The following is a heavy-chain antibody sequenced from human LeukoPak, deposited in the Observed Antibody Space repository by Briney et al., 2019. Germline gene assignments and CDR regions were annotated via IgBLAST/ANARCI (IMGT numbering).Heavy chain of an antibody. V-gene: IGHV4-4*07. CDR2: IYTSGST. Sequence: SETLSLTCTVSGGSISSYYWSWLRQPAGKGLEWIGRIYTSGSTNYNPSLKSRVTISVDKSKNQFSLKLSSVTAADTAVYYCARGNPVRTGTKHAFDIWGQGTMVTVSS. CDR1: GGSISSYY. CDR3: ARGNPVRTGTKHAFDI. D-gene: IGHD1-7*01. J-gene: IGHJ3*02.